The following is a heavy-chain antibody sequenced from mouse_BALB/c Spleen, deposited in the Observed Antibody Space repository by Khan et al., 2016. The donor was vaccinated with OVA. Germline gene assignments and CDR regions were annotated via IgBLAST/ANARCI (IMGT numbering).Heavy chain of an antibody. J-gene: IGHJ3*01. CDR1: GYSFTSYY. V-gene: IGHV1-26*01. CDR2: IDPFSGAT. Sequence: EVQLQQSGPELMKPGASVKISCKASGYSFTSYYIHWMIESHGTSLEWIGYIDPFSGATTYNQKFKGKATLNVDKSSNTAYIPRRNLTSEDSAVYYCTRHGYVAWFTYWGQGTLVTVSA. CDR3: TRHGYVAWFTY. D-gene: IGHD2-2*01.